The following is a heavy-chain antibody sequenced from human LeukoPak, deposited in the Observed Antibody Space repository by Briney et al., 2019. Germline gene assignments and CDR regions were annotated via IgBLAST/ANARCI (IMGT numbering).Heavy chain of an antibody. V-gene: IGHV3-23*01. CDR3: AKVPNSGNYYYFDY. J-gene: IGHJ4*02. CDR2: ISGSGTNT. D-gene: IGHD1-26*01. Sequence: GGSLRLSCGASGFTFSTYAMRWVRQAPGKGLEWVSAISGSGTNTYYAVSVKGRFTISRDNSKNTLYLQMNSLRAEDTAVYFCAKVPNSGNYYYFDYWGQGTPVTVSS. CDR1: GFTFSTYA.